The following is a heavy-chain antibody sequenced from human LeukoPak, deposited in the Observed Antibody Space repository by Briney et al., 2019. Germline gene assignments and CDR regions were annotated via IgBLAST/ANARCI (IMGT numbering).Heavy chain of an antibody. V-gene: IGHV1-2*02. J-gene: IGHJ4*02. CDR2: INPKSGGT. D-gene: IGHD3-10*01. CDR3: ARVRAGMVRGVITLPAY. CDR1: GYTFTDYF. Sequence: ASVKVSCKASGYTFTDYFMNWVRQAPGQGLEWMGWINPKSGGTVYAQKFQGRVTMTRDTSSSTAYMELSRLRFDDTVVYYCARVRAGMVRGVITLPAYWGQGTLVTVSS.